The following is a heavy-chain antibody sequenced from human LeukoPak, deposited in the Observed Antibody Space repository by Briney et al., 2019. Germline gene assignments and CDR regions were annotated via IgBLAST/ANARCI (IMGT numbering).Heavy chain of an antibody. CDR1: GFTFSSNV. CDR3: AKAPYCSSTSCYRGYYMDV. Sequence: PGGSLRLSCVASGFTFSSNVMIWVRQAPGKGLEWVSSIPASGGSTYYADSVKGRFTISRDNSKNTLYLQMNSLRAEDTAVYYCAKAPYCSSTSCYRGYYMDVWGKGTTVTVSS. CDR2: IPASGGST. D-gene: IGHD2-2*01. J-gene: IGHJ6*03. V-gene: IGHV3-23*01.